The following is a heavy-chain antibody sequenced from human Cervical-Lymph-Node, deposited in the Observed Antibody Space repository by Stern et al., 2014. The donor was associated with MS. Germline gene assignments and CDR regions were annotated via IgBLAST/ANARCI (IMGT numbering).Heavy chain of an antibody. CDR2: LHSGGDT. D-gene: IGHD6-25*01. V-gene: IGHV3-53*01. CDR3: ARDPTAATATDAFDL. CDR1: GFTVSSNF. Sequence: EDQLVESGGGFVQPGGSLRLSCAASGFTVSSNFMNWVRQAPGKGLEWVSVLHSGGDTFYAGSVKGRFTISRVHSKNRLFLQMNSLRVEDTPVYYCARDPTAATATDAFDLWGPGTMVVVSS. J-gene: IGHJ3*01.